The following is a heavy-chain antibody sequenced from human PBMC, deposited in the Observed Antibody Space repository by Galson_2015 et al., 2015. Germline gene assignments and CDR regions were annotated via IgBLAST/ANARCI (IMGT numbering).Heavy chain of an antibody. CDR2: LSGSVGST. J-gene: IGHJ4*02. D-gene: IGHD2/OR15-2a*01. Sequence: SLRLSCAASGFTFRSYAMSWVRQAPGKGLEWASTLSGSVGSTYYADSVKGRFTISRDNSKNTLYLQTNSLRAEDTAVYYCAKHKAVVNTFDYFDYWGQGTLVPVSS. CDR1: GFTFRSYA. V-gene: IGHV3-23*01. CDR3: AKHKAVVNTFDYFDY.